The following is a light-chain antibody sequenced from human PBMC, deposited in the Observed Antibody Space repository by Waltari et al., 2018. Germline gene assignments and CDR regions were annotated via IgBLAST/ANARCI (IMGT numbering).Light chain of an antibody. Sequence: DIQLTQSPSSLSASVGDTVIISCQTSQTIGTYLNWYQQRPGKAPKLLIYGASTLQSGVPSRFSGSGSGTDFTLTISSLQPEDFVIYSCQQGYVTPLTFGQGTRLEI. V-gene: IGKV1-39*01. CDR1: QTIGTY. CDR2: GAS. CDR3: QQGYVTPLT. J-gene: IGKJ5*01.